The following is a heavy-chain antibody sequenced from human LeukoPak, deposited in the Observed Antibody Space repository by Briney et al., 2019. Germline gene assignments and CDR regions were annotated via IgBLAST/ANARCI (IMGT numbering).Heavy chain of an antibody. J-gene: IGHJ4*02. CDR2: INANSGGT. CDR3: ARMGGSGYTYGTFDY. D-gene: IGHD5-18*01. CDR1: GYTFSGYY. V-gene: IGHV1-2*02. Sequence: ASVKVSCKASGYTFSGYYMHWVRQAPGQGLEWMGWINANSGGTNYAQRFQGRVTMTRDTSISTAYMELSRLRSDDTAVYYCARMGGSGYTYGTFDYWGQGTLVTVSS.